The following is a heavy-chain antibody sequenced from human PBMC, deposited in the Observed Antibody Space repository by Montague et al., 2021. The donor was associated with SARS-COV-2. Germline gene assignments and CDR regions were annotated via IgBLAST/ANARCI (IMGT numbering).Heavy chain of an antibody. CDR2: IYYSGGT. CDR1: GGPISGYY. V-gene: IGHV4-59*01. J-gene: IGHJ5*02. CDR3: AGDRFMAGGRLPHGFDT. D-gene: IGHD1-14*01. Sequence: SETLSLTCSVSGGPISGYYWSWIRQPPGKGLEWIGYIYYSGGTIYNPSXXSRATISVDTSKSQFSLKLSSVTAADTAVYYCAGDRFMAGGRLPHGFDTWGQGTLVTVSS.